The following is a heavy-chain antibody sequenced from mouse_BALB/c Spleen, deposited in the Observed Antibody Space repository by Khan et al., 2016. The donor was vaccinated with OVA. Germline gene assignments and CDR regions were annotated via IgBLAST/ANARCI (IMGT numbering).Heavy chain of an antibody. CDR1: GYTFTDYA. V-gene: IGHV1S137*01. CDR3: TRPAYDGYYDY. Sequence: QVRLQQSGPELVRPGVSVKISCKGSGYTFTDYAMHWVKQSHAKSLVWIGLISTYSGNTNYKQKFKGKATMTVDKSSSTAYMELARLTSEDSAIYYCTRPAYDGYYDYWGQGTTLTVSS. D-gene: IGHD2-3*01. J-gene: IGHJ2*01. CDR2: ISTYSGNT.